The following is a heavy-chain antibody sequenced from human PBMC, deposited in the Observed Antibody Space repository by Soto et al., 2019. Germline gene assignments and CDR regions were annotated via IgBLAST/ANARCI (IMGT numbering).Heavy chain of an antibody. V-gene: IGHV1-18*04. J-gene: IGHJ4*02. CDR2: ISAYNGNT. CDR3: ASDRRDCRSTSGYTYFDY. CDR1: GYTFTSYG. D-gene: IGHD2-2*02. Sequence: QVQLVQSGAEVKKPGASVKVSCKASGYTFTSYGISWVRQAPGQGLEWMGWISAYNGNTNYAQKLQGRVTMNTDTSRSTAYMELRCLRSDDTAVSYCASDRRDCRSTSGYTYFDYWGQGTLVTVSS.